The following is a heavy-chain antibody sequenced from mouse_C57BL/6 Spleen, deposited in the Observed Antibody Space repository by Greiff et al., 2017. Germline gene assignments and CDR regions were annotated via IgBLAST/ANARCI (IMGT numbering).Heavy chain of an antibody. CDR3: ASPPLYYYGSSYEYYFDY. CDR1: GYSITSGYY. CDR2: ISYDGSN. V-gene: IGHV3-6*01. Sequence: ESGPGLVKPSQSLSLTCSVTGYSITSGYYWNWIRQFPGNKLEWMGYISYDGSNNYNPSLKNRISITRDTSKNQFFLKLNSVTTEDTATYYCASPPLYYYGSSYEYYFDYWGQGTTLTVSS. J-gene: IGHJ2*01. D-gene: IGHD1-1*01.